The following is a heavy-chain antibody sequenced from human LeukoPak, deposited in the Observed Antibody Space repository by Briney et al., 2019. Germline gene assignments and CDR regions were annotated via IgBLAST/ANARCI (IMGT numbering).Heavy chain of an antibody. V-gene: IGHV4-4*02. CDR1: GGSISSSNW. CDR2: IYHSGST. CDR3: ARDLGSYFSFDY. D-gene: IGHD3-10*01. Sequence: SETLSLTCAVSGGSISSSNWWSWVRQPPGKGLEWIGEIYHSGSTNYNPSLKSRVTISADKSKNQFSLKLSSVTAADTAVYYCARDLGSYFSFDYWGQGTLVTVSS. J-gene: IGHJ4*02.